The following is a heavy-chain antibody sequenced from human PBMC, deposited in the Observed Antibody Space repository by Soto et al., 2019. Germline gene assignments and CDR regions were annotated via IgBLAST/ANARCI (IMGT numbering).Heavy chain of an antibody. J-gene: IGHJ4*02. V-gene: IGHV3-30*03. D-gene: IGHD5-12*01. CDR3: XXXRSVVATTPDFDY. CDR2: ASYDGSYK. Sequence: QVQLVESGGGVVQPGRSLRLSCAASGFTFSSFGMHWVRQAPGKGLEWVAVASYDGSYKYYADSVKGRFTISRDNSKXXXXXXXXXXXXXXXXXXXXXXXRSVVATTPDFDYWGQGTLVTVSS. CDR1: GFTFSSFG.